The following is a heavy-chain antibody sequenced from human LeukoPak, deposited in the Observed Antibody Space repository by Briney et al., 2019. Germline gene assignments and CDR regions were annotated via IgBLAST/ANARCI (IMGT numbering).Heavy chain of an antibody. V-gene: IGHV3-48*03. CDR1: GFTFSSYE. D-gene: IGHD2-2*02. CDR2: ISSSDNTI. J-gene: IGHJ4*02. Sequence: QPGGSLRLSCAASGFTFSSYEMNWVRQAPGKGLEWVSYISSSDNTIHYADSVKGRFTISRDNAKNSLYLQMNSLRAEDTAVYYCARVRRYCSSTSCYTWDYWGQGTLVTVSS. CDR3: ARVRRYCSSTSCYTWDY.